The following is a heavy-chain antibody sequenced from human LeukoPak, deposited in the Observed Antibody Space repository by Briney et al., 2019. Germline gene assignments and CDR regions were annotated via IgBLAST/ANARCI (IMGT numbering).Heavy chain of an antibody. CDR3: ARGIVVVPAAIVWFYP. Sequence: SETLSLTCTVSGGSISSYYWSWIRQPPGKGLEWIGYIYYSGSTNYNPSLKSRVTISVDTSKNQFYLKLSSVTAADTAVYYCARGIVVVPAAIVWFYPWGQGTLVTVSS. CDR2: IYYSGST. CDR1: GGSISSYY. V-gene: IGHV4-59*08. J-gene: IGHJ5*02. D-gene: IGHD2-2*01.